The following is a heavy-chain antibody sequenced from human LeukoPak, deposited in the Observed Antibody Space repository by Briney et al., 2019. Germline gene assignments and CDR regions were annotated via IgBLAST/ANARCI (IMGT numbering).Heavy chain of an antibody. CDR1: GGSSSSYY. D-gene: IGHD2-2*01. V-gene: IGHV4-59*01. Sequence: KPSETLSLXCTVSGGSSSSYYWSWIRQPPGKGLEWIGYIYYSGSTNYNPSLKSRVTISVDTSKNQFSLKLSSVTAADTAVYYCASSRGVVVPAAIDYWGQGTLVTVSS. CDR2: IYYSGST. J-gene: IGHJ4*02. CDR3: ASSRGVVVPAAIDY.